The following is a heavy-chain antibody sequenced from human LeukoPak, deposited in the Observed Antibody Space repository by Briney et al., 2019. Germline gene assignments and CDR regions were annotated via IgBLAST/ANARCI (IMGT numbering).Heavy chain of an antibody. D-gene: IGHD1-26*01. CDR3: ARANSGSHSEFVY. CDR1: GYTFTGYY. Sequence: ASVKVSCKASGYTFTGYYMHWVRQAPGQGLEWMGWINPNSGGTNYAQKFQGWVTMTRDTSISTAYMELSSLRSEDTAVYYCARANSGSHSEFVYWGQGTLVTVSS. V-gene: IGHV1-2*04. J-gene: IGHJ4*02. CDR2: INPNSGGT.